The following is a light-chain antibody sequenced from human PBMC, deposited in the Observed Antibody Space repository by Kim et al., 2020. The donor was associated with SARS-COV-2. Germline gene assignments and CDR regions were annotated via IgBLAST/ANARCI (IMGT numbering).Light chain of an antibody. V-gene: IGLV4-69*01. J-gene: IGLJ2*01. Sequence: QLVLTQSPSASASLGASVKLTCTLSSGHSSYAIAWHQQQPEKGPRYLMKLNSDGSHSKGDGIPDRFSGSSSGAERYLTISSLQSEDGADYYCQTWGTGTVVFGGGTQLTVL. CDR3: QTWGTGTVV. CDR2: LNSDGSH. CDR1: SGHSSYA.